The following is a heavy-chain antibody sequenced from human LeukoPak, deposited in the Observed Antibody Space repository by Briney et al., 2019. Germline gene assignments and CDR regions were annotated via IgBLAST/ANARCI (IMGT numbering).Heavy chain of an antibody. D-gene: IGHD3-10*01. CDR3: ARDLFGALDS. CDR2: ISTSGRTI. Sequence: GGSLRLSCAASGFIFGSFEMNWVRQAPGKGLEWASYISTSGRTIHYADSVKGRFTISRDNAKNSLFLQMNSQRAEDTAVYYCARDLFGALDSWGQGALVTVSS. CDR1: GFIFGSFE. V-gene: IGHV3-48*03. J-gene: IGHJ5*01.